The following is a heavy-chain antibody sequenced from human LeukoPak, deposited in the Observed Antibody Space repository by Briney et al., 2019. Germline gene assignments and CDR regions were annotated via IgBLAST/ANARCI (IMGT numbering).Heavy chain of an antibody. Sequence: PGGXLRLSCAASGFTFDDYSMHWVRQAPGKGLERVAFICWDVGRTYYAASVHGRLTISRDNSKTSLYLQISTLRTDDTPLYYTEKNTGRWLQFDPFNTGGQGTMVPVS. CDR3: EKNTGRWLQFDPFNT. V-gene: IGHV3-43*01. CDR1: GFTFDDYS. D-gene: IGHD5-24*01. J-gene: IGHJ3*02. CDR2: ICWDVGRT.